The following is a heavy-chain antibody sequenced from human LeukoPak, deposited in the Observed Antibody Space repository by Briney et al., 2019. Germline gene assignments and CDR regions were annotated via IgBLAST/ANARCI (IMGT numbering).Heavy chain of an antibody. J-gene: IGHJ6*03. D-gene: IGHD6-13*01. CDR1: GFTFYDYT. V-gene: IGHV3-43*01. Sequence: GGSLRLSCAASGFTFYDYTMQWVRHPPGKGLEWISLITWDGGKTYYADSVRGRFTISRDNSKNSLFLRMNSLRPEDTALYYCARDRTAEAGNDYYMGVWGKGTTVIVSS. CDR2: ITWDGGKT. CDR3: ARDRTAEAGNDYYMGV.